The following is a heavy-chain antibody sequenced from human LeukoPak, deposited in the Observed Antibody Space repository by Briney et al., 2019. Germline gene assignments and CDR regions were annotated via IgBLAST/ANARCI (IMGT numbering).Heavy chain of an antibody. CDR2: ISSSSSYI. Sequence: GGSLRLSCAASGFTFSSYSMNWVRQAPGKGLEWVSSISSSSSYIYYADSVKGRFTISRDNAKNSLYLQMNSLRAEDTAVYYCARVATVTFYYYYYYYMDVWGKGTTVTVSS. D-gene: IGHD4-17*01. J-gene: IGHJ6*03. V-gene: IGHV3-21*01. CDR1: GFTFSSYS. CDR3: ARVATVTFYYYYYYYMDV.